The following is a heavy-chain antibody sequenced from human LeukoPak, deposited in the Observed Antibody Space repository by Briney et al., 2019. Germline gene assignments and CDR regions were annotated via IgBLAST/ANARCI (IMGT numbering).Heavy chain of an antibody. CDR3: AKDYCRDRNCPFPFLDS. D-gene: IGHD2-15*01. Sequence: PGGPLRLSCAVSGFTLTNHGVSWVRQAPGKGLEWVSIITGTGGKYYGDSVKGRFVLSRDNSKNTVYMQMSSLRAEDTATYYCAKDYCRDRNCPFPFLDSWGQGTQVTVSS. CDR2: ITGTGGK. J-gene: IGHJ4*02. CDR1: GFTLTNHG. V-gene: IGHV3-23*01.